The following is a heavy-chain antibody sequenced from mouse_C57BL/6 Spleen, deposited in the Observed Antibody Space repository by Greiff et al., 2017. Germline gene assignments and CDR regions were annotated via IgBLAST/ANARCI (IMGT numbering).Heavy chain of an antibody. CDR2: IYPGSGST. J-gene: IGHJ3*01. D-gene: IGHD1-1*01. Sequence: VQLQQPGAELVKPGASVKMSCKASGYTFTSYWITWVKQRPGQGLEWIGDIYPGSGSTNYNEKFKSKATLTVDTSSSTAYMQLSSLTSEDSAVYYCARLYYGSSYGWFAYWGQGTLVTGSA. V-gene: IGHV1-55*01. CDR1: GYTFTSYW. CDR3: ARLYYGSSYGWFAY.